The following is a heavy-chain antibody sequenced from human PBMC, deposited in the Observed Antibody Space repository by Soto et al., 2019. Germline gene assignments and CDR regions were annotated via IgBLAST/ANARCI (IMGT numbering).Heavy chain of an antibody. CDR3: ARGSPYYGMDV. V-gene: IGHV4-59*01. J-gene: IGHJ6*02. CDR2: IYYSGST. CDR1: GGSISSYY. Sequence: SETLSLTCTVSGGSISSYYLSWIRQPPGKGLEWIGYIYYSGSTNYNPSLKSRVTISVDTSKNQFSLKLSSVTAADTAVYYCARGSPYYGMDVWGQGTTVTVSS. D-gene: IGHD2-15*01.